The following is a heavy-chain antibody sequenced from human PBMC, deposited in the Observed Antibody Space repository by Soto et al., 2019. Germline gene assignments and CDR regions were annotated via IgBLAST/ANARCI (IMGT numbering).Heavy chain of an antibody. J-gene: IGHJ4*02. CDR3: ARDGVGY. Sequence: QVQLVESGGGVVQPGRSLRLSCAASGFTFSSYAMHLVRRAPGKGLEWMAVMSYDGSNKYYADSVKGRFTNSRDNSKNTLYLQMNSLRPEDTALYYCARDGVGYWGQGTLVIVSS. CDR1: GFTFSSYA. V-gene: IGHV3-30*14. D-gene: IGHD1-26*01. CDR2: MSYDGSNK.